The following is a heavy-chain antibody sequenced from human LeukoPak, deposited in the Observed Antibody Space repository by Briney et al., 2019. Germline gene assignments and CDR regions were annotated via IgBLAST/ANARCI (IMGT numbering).Heavy chain of an antibody. CDR3: TRLSAMLRGPEPIYYFDS. V-gene: IGHV3-48*01. CDR2: IGSSDTTI. Sequence: GGSLRLSCAASGFTFSTYSMNWVRQAPGKGLEWVSYIGSSDTTIYYADSVKGRFTISRDNAKNSLYLQMNSLRVEDTAMYYCTRLSAMLRGPEPIYYFDSWGQGTLVTVSS. CDR1: GFTFSTYS. J-gene: IGHJ4*01. D-gene: IGHD3-10*01.